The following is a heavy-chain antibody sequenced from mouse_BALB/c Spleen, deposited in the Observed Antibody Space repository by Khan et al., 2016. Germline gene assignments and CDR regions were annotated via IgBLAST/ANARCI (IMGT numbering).Heavy chain of an antibody. D-gene: IGHD2-13*01. V-gene: IGHV6-6*02. Sequence: EVKLEESGGGLVQPGGSMKLSCVATGFTFSNYWMNWVRQSPEKGLEWVAEIRLKSNNYATHYAESVKGRFTISRADSKSSVYLQMNNLRAEDTGISYCTKLDYYYAMDYWGQGTSVTVSS. CDR1: GFTFSNYW. CDR3: TKLDYYYAMDY. CDR2: IRLKSNNYAT. J-gene: IGHJ4*01.